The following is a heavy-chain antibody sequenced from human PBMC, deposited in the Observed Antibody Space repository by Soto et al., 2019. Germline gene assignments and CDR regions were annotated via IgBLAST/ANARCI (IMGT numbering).Heavy chain of an antibody. CDR1: VFTFSSYC. Sequence: LRLSCAASVFTFSSYCMHWVRQAPGKGLEWVAVIWYDGSNKYYADSVKGRFTVSRDNSKNTLYLQLNSLRAEDTAVYYCARDRYDYVWAFDYWGPGSLVTVS. J-gene: IGHJ4*02. V-gene: IGHV3-33*01. CDR3: ARDRYDYVWAFDY. CDR2: IWYDGSNK. D-gene: IGHD3-16*01.